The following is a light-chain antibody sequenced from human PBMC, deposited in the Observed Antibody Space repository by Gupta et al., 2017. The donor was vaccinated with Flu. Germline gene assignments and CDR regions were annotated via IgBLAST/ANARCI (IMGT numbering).Light chain of an antibody. CDR1: QSVSSN. CDR3: QHDNNCPGP. CDR2: GAS. J-gene: IGKJ1*01. V-gene: IGKV3-15*01. Sequence: EIVMTQSPATLSVSPGERATLSCRASQSVSSNLAWYQQKPGQAPRLLIYGASTRANGIPARFSGSGSGTEFTLTISSRQSEDFAVYYCQHDNNCPGPFGQGTQVEIK.